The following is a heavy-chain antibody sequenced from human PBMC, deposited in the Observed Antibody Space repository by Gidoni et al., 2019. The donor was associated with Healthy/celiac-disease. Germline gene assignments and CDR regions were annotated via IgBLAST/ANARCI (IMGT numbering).Heavy chain of an antibody. V-gene: IGHV4-4*02. Sequence: QVQLQESGPGLVKPSGTLSLTCAVSGGSISSSNWWSWVRQPPGKGLEWIGEIYHSGSTNYNPSLKSRVTISLDKSKNQFSLKLSYVTAADTAVYYCASVHYIWGSYRNHDAFDIWGQGTMVTVSS. CDR1: GGSISSSNW. D-gene: IGHD3-16*02. J-gene: IGHJ3*02. CDR2: IYHSGST. CDR3: ASVHYIWGSYRNHDAFDI.